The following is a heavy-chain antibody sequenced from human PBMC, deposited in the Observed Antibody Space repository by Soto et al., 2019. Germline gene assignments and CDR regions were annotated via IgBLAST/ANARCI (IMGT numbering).Heavy chain of an antibody. CDR3: ARTASMVVLTEGFDV. CDR1: GFSFSRYG. Sequence: QVQLVESGGGVVQPGRSLRLSCVASGFSFSRYGMHWVRQAPGKGLEWMAVSWFDGRNEYSEDSVKGRFTISRDNSKNTLYLQVSSLRAEDTAVYYCARTASMVVLTEGFDVWGQGTVVTVSS. D-gene: IGHD2-2*01. V-gene: IGHV3-33*01. CDR2: SWFDGRNE. J-gene: IGHJ3*01.